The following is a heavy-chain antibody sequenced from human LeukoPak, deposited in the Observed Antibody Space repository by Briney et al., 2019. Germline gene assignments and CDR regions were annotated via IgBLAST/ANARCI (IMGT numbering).Heavy chain of an antibody. V-gene: IGHV4-39*07. CDR3: ARDSLVYGVAACPLDY. D-gene: IGHD6-13*01. CDR2: IYYSGST. J-gene: IGHJ4*02. CDR1: GGSISSSSHY. Sequence: SETLSLTCTVSGGSISSSSHYWGWIRQPPGKGLEWIGSIYYSGSTYYNPSLKSRVTILIDTSKNQYSLKLSSVTAADTAVYYCARDSLVYGVAACPLDYWGQGTLVTVSS.